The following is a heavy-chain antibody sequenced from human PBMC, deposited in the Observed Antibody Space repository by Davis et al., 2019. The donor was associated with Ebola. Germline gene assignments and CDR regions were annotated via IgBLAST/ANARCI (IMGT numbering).Heavy chain of an antibody. J-gene: IGHJ4*02. CDR3: ARGRYYYDGTGYWVY. D-gene: IGHD3-22*01. V-gene: IGHV3-48*02. CDR2: ISGSSDTI. Sequence: GGSLRLSCAASGFAFSTHSMNWVRQAPGKGLEWVSYISGSSDTIYYADSVKGRFTISRDNANNFLALQMNNLRDEDTAVYYCARGRYYYDGTGYWVYWGQGTLVTVSS. CDR1: GFAFSTHS.